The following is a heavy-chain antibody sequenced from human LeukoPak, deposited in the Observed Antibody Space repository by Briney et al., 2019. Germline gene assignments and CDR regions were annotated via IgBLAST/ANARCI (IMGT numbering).Heavy chain of an antibody. Sequence: GGSLRLSCAASGCTFSNYWMSWVRQAPRKGLEWVDNIKQDGSEKYCVDSVKGRFTISRDNARNSLYLQMNSLRAEDTAVYYCARDVFFDYWGQGTLVTVSS. D-gene: IGHD5/OR15-5a*01. CDR1: GCTFSNYW. CDR3: ARDVFFDY. CDR2: IKQDGSEK. V-gene: IGHV3-7*05. J-gene: IGHJ4*02.